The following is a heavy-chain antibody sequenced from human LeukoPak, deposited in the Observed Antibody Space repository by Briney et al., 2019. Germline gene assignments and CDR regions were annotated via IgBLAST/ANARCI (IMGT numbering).Heavy chain of an antibody. V-gene: IGHV4-59*12. CDR2: IYYSGST. J-gene: IGHJ6*03. Sequence: SETLSLTCTVSGGSISSYYWSWIRQPPGKGLEWIGYIYYSGSTNYNPSLKSRVTISVDTSKNQFSLKLSSVTAADTAVYYCAREAYWSYYYMDVWGKGTTVTVSS. D-gene: IGHD2-8*02. CDR3: AREAYWSYYYMDV. CDR1: GGSISSYY.